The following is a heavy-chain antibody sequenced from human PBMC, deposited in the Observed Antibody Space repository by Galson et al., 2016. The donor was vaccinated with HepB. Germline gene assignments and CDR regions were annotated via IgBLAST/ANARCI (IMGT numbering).Heavy chain of an antibody. CDR2: VIHSGYS. J-gene: IGHJ4*02. CDR1: GGSFNSYF. Sequence: SETLSLTCAVSGGSFNSYFWNWIRQPPGKGLEWIGDVIHSGYSNSNPSLNGRVTISIDTSKNQFSLKLRSVTVADTAVYWCARERLRYDTTGYDFWGQGTLVTVSS. V-gene: IGHV4-34*12. CDR3: ARERLRYDTTGYDF. D-gene: IGHD3-9*01.